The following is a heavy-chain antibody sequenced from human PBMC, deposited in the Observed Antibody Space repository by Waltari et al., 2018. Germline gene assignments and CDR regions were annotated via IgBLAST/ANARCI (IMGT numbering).Heavy chain of an antibody. V-gene: IGHV3-73*01. CDR2: IRSKANSYAT. CDR1: GFTFSGPA. Sequence: EVQLVESGGGFVQPVGSLKLSCAASGFTFSGPAMHWVRQASGKGLEWVGRIRSKANSYATAYAASVKGRFTISRDDSKNTAYLQMNSLKTEDTAVYYCTVYERDYWGQGTLVTVSS. J-gene: IGHJ4*02. D-gene: IGHD2-8*01. CDR3: TVYERDY.